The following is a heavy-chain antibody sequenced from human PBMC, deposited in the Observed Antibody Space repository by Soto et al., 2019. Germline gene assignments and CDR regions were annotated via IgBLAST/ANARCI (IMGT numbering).Heavy chain of an antibody. D-gene: IGHD3-10*01. CDR3: AHIPNYYQYYWFDP. J-gene: IGHJ5*02. V-gene: IGHV2-5*02. CDR1: GFSLTTRGVD. Sequence: QITLKESGPTLVKPTQTLTLTCTFSGFSLTTRGVDVGWIRQPPGKALECLALIYWDDDKRYSPSLQSRLSITKDTTKNQVVLTMTNVDPVDTATYYCAHIPNYYQYYWFDPWVQGTLVSVSS. CDR2: IYWDDDK.